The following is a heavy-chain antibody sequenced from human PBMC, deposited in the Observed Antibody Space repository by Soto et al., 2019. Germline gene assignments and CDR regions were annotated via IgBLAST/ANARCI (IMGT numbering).Heavy chain of an antibody. CDR1: AFTFTSYK. D-gene: IGHD3-22*01. CDR2: ISSSSSTI. Sequence: EVQLVESGGGLVQPGGSLRLSCAASAFTFTSYKMNWVRQAPGKGLEWVSYISSSSSTIYYADSVKGRFTISRDNAKNSLYLPMISLRDEDTAVYYCARDAYDYDDTSGYYRHWGPGTLVTVSS. V-gene: IGHV3-48*02. J-gene: IGHJ4*02. CDR3: ARDAYDYDDTSGYYRH.